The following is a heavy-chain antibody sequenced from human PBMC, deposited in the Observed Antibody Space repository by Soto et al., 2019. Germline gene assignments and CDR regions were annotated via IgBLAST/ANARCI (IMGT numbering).Heavy chain of an antibody. J-gene: IGHJ5*02. Sequence: SETLSLTCTVSGGSISSGGYYWSWIRQHPGKGLEWLGYIYYSGSTYYNPSLKSRVTISLDTSKNQFSLKLSSVTAADPAVYYCARRCTHGVGNWFDPWGQGTLVTVSS. CDR2: IYYSGST. CDR3: ARRCTHGVGNWFDP. V-gene: IGHV4-31*03. CDR1: GGSISSGGYY. D-gene: IGHD2-8*01.